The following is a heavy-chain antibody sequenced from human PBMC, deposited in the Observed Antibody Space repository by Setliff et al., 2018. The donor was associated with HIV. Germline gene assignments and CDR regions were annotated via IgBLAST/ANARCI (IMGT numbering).Heavy chain of an antibody. D-gene: IGHD2-21*02. J-gene: IGHJ6*02. V-gene: IGHV1-3*01. CDR3: ASIDCGGDCYSYYYYGMDV. Sequence: ASVKVSCKASGYTFISYAIHWVRQAPGQRLEWVGWINVGNGNTKYSQKFQGRVAITRDTSASTAYMELSSLRSEDTAVYYCASIDCGGDCYSYYYYGMDVWGQGTTVTVSS. CDR2: INVGNGNT. CDR1: GYTFISYA.